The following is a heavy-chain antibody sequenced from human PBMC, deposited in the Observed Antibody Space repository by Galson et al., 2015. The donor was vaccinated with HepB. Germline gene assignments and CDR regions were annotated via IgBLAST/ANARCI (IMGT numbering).Heavy chain of an antibody. CDR3: ARGRYCSSTSCLRGPGWFDP. V-gene: IGHV3-48*02. J-gene: IGHJ5*02. D-gene: IGHD2-2*01. CDR1: GFTFSSYS. Sequence: SLRLSCAASGFTFSSYSMNWVRQAPGKVLEWVSYISSSSSTIYYADSVKGRFTISRDNAKNSLYLRMNSLRDEDTAVYYCARGRYCSSTSCLRGPGWFDPWGQGTLVTVSS. CDR2: ISSSSSTI.